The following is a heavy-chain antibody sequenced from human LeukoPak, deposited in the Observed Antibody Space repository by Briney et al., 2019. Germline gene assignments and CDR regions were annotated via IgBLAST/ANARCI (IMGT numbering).Heavy chain of an antibody. D-gene: IGHD3-10*01. Sequence: ASVKVPCKASGGTFSSYAISWVRQAPGQGLEWMGGIIPIFGTANYAQKFQGRVTITADESTSTAYMELSSLRSEDTAVYYCARGAMVRGVIAYWGQGTLVTVSS. J-gene: IGHJ4*02. V-gene: IGHV1-69*01. CDR3: ARGAMVRGVIAY. CDR2: IIPIFGTA. CDR1: GGTFSSYA.